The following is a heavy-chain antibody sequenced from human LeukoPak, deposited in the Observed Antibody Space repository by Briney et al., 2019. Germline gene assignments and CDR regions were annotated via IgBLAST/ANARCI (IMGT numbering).Heavy chain of an antibody. CDR2: ICGSGGST. CDR1: GFTFSSYA. D-gene: IGHD3-22*01. J-gene: IGHJ4*02. Sequence: AGSLRLSCAASGFTFSSYAMSWVRQAPGKGLEWVSAICGSGGSTYYADSVKGRFTITRDNSKNTLYLQMNSLRAEDTAVYYCAKTYDSSGYFDYWGQGTLVTVSS. V-gene: IGHV3-23*01. CDR3: AKTYDSSGYFDY.